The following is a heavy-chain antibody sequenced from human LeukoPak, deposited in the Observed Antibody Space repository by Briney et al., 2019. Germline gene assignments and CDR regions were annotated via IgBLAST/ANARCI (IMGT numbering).Heavy chain of an antibody. CDR2: IDSNSGET. V-gene: IGHV1-2*02. J-gene: IGHJ3*01. D-gene: IGHD2-21*01. CDR1: GYSFIGYF. CDR3: ARFWHCGFSTCWAVNGFDY. Sequence: ASVKVSCKASGYSFIGYFIHWVRQAPGQGLEWMGWIDSNSGETHYAQKFQGRFTMTKDTSIKTAYMGLSSLRSDDTAIYYCARFWHCGFSTCWAVNGFDYWGQGTEVTVSP.